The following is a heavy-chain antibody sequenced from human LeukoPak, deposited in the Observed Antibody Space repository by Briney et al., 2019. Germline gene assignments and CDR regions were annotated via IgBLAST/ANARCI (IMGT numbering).Heavy chain of an antibody. V-gene: IGHV3-23*01. Sequence: GGSLRLSCAASGFTFSSYGMNWVCQAPGKGLEWVSGISGSGGTTYYADSVKGRFTTSRDNSKNSLSLQVSSLRAEDTAVYYCAKTNGYYSDWGQGTLVTVSS. J-gene: IGHJ4*02. CDR2: ISGSGGTT. CDR3: AKTNGYYSD. CDR1: GFTFSSYG. D-gene: IGHD3-22*01.